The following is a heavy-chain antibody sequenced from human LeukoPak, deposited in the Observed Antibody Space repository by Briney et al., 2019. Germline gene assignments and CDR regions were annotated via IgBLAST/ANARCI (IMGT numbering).Heavy chain of an antibody. CDR3: ASPGAYY. CDR1: GFTFSSYA. Sequence: GGSLRLSCAASGFTFSSYAMHWVRQAPGKGLEYVSAISSNGGSTYYANSVKGRFTISRDNSKKTLYLQMGNLRAEDMAVYYCASPGAYYWGQGTLVTVSS. J-gene: IGHJ4*02. V-gene: IGHV3-64*01. CDR2: ISSNGGST.